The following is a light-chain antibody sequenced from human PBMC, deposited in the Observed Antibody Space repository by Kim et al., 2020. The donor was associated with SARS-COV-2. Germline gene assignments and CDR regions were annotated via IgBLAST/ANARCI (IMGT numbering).Light chain of an antibody. CDR2: DAS. CDR1: QNIDNY. J-gene: IGKJ4*01. V-gene: IGKV3-11*01. CDR3: QQRNSWPPAVT. Sequence: QGERAPLSCRASQNIDNYLAWYQQRPGQAPRLLVYDASNRATGVPDRFSGSGSGTDFTLTISSLEPEDFSIYYCQQRNSWPPAVTFGGGTKVDIK.